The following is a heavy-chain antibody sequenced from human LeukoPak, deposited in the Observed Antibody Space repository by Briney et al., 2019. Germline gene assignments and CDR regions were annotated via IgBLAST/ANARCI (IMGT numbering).Heavy chain of an antibody. J-gene: IGHJ5*02. V-gene: IGHV4-31*03. Sequence: SETLSLTCTVSGGSISSGGYYWSWIRQHPGKGLEWIGYIYYSGSTYCNPSLKSRVTISVDTSKNQFSLKLSSVTAADTAVYYCAGLYSSGWYEEGHWFDPWGQGTLVTVSS. D-gene: IGHD6-19*01. CDR3: AGLYSSGWYEEGHWFDP. CDR2: IYYSGST. CDR1: GGSISSGGYY.